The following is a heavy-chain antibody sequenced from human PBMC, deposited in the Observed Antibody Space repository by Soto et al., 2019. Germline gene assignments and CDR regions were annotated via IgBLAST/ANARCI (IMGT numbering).Heavy chain of an antibody. J-gene: IGHJ4*02. CDR2: ISYDGSNK. CDR3: AKESMGSGPLAFDY. D-gene: IGHD6-19*01. V-gene: IGHV3-30-3*01. CDR1: GFTFSSYA. Sequence: GGSLRLSCAASGFTFSSYAMHWVRQAPGKGLEWVAVISYDGSNKYYADSVKGRFTISRDNSKNTLYLQMNSLRAEDTAVYYCAKESMGSGPLAFDYWGQGTLVTVSS.